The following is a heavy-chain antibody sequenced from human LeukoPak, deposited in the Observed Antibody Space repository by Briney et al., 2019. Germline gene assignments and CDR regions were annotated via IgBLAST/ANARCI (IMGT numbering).Heavy chain of an antibody. V-gene: IGHV1-18*01. CDR2: ISAYNGNT. D-gene: IGHD5-24*01. CDR1: GYTFTSYG. J-gene: IGHJ4*02. CDR3: ARGGRWLQLGTPQGLGY. Sequence: ASVKVSCKASGYTFTSYGISWVRQAPGQGLEWMGWISAYNGNTNYAQKLQGRVTMTTDTSTSTAYMELRSLRSDDTAVYYCARGGRWLQLGTPQGLGYWGQGTLVTVSS.